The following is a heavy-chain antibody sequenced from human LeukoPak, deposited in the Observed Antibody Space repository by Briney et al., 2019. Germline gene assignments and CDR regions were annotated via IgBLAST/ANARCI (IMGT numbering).Heavy chain of an antibody. CDR2: INHSGST. CDR3: ASSPRALDI. CDR1: GGSFSGYY. J-gene: IGHJ3*02. Sequence: SETLSLTCAVYGGSFSGYYWSWIRQPPGKGLEWIGEINHSGSTNYNPSLKSRVTISVDTSKNQFSLKLSSVTAADTAVYYCASSPRALDIWGQGTMVTVSS. V-gene: IGHV4-34*01.